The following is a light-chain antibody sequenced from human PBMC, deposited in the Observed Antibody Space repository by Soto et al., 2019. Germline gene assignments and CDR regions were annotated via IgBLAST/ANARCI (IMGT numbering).Light chain of an antibody. CDR3: SSFTSSSTIFV. J-gene: IGLJ1*01. CDR2: EVS. Sequence: QSALTQPASVSGSPGQSITISCTGTSGDVGGYNYVSWYQQHPGKAPKLMIYEVSNRPSGVSIRFSGSKSGNTASLTISGLQADDDADYFCSSFTSSSTIFVLGTVTKLTVL. CDR1: SGDVGGYNY. V-gene: IGLV2-14*01.